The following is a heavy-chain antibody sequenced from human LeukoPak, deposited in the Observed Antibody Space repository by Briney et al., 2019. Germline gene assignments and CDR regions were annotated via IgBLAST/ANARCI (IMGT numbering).Heavy chain of an antibody. Sequence: GGSLRLSCAASGFTFSSYAMSWVRQAPGKGLEWVSAISGSGGSTYYADSVKGRFTISRDNAKNSLYLQMNSLRAEDTAVYYCAKLILTGYFGFDYWGQGTLVTVSS. V-gene: IGHV3-23*01. CDR2: ISGSGGST. J-gene: IGHJ4*02. D-gene: IGHD3-9*01. CDR3: AKLILTGYFGFDY. CDR1: GFTFSSYA.